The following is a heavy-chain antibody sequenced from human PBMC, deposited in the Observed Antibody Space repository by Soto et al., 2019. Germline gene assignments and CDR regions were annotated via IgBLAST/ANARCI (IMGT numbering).Heavy chain of an antibody. V-gene: IGHV2-5*02. Sequence: QITLKESGPTLVKPTQTLTLTYTFSGFSLSTSGECVGWIRQPPGKALEWLAHIYWDGDERYSPSLKSRITITKDTSKNQVVLRMTNTDPVDTATYYCAHRIERRDGHYFDYWGQGTLVTVSS. J-gene: IGHJ4*02. CDR1: GFSLSTSGEC. CDR2: IYWDGDE. D-gene: IGHD1-1*01. CDR3: AHRIERRDGHYFDY.